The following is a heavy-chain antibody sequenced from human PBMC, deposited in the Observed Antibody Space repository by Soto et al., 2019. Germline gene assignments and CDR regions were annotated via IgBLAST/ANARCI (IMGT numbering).Heavy chain of an antibody. D-gene: IGHD1-1*01. Sequence: QVQLMESGGGEVHPGRSLRLSCVASGCNFDNFLMHCVRQAPGKGLEWVAVIAYDGSHTYYADSVKGRFSISRDSFKKTLFLEMNSLRPDDTAVYYCARDLRNPSAGWLDPWGKGTLVSVSS. V-gene: IGHV3-30-3*01. CDR2: IAYDGSHT. CDR3: ARDLRNPSAGWLDP. J-gene: IGHJ5*02. CDR1: GCNFDNFL.